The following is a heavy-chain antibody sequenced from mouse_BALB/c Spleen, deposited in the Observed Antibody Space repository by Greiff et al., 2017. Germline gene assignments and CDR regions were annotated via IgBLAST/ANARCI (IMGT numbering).Heavy chain of an antibody. CDR3: ARDSYGGTMDY. Sequence: VQGVESGPGLVAPSQSLSITCTVSGFSLTSYGVHWVRQPPGKGLEWLGVIWAGGSTNYNSALMSRLSISKDNSKSQVFLKMNSLQTDDTAMYYCARDSYGGTMDYWGQGTSVTVSS. CDR2: IWAGGST. V-gene: IGHV2-9*02. CDR1: GFSLTSYG. D-gene: IGHD1-1*01. J-gene: IGHJ4*01.